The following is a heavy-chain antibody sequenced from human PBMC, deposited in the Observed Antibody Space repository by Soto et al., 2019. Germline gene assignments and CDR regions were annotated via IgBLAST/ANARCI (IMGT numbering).Heavy chain of an antibody. D-gene: IGHD1-20*01. CDR1: GGSISSYH. CDR3: ARARNWNYYYYGVDV. V-gene: IGHV4-59*01. Sequence: QVQLQESGPGLVKPSETLSLTCTVSGGSISSYHWNWIRQPPGKGLEWIGYIYYSGSTDYNPSLKSRVIMSVDTSKNQFSLKLSSVTAADTAVFYCARARNWNYYYYGVDVWGQGTTVTVSS. J-gene: IGHJ6*02. CDR2: IYYSGST.